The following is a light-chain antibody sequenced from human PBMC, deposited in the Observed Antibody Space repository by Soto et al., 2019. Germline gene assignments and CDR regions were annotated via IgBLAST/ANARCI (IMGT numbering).Light chain of an antibody. CDR2: DAS. CDR3: QQYQSYSRT. J-gene: IGKJ1*01. Sequence: DIQMTQSPSTLSASVGDRVTITCRASQSIRSWLAWYQQKQGKAPKLXIYDASSLESGVPSKVSGSGSGTEFTLTISSLKPDDFATYYCQQYQSYSRTFGQGTKVDIK. CDR1: QSIRSW. V-gene: IGKV1-5*01.